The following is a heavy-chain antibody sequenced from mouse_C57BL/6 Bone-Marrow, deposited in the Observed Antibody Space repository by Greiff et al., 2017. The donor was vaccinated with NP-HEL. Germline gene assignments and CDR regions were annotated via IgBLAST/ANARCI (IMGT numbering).Heavy chain of an antibody. Sequence: EVKLVESGGGLVQSGRSLRLSCATSGFTFSDFYMEWVRQAPGKGLEWIAASRNKANDYTTEYSASVKGRFIVSRDTSQSILYLQMNALRAEDTAIYYCARVYGYDEGDYWGQGTSVTVSS. CDR3: ARVYGYDEGDY. D-gene: IGHD2-2*01. V-gene: IGHV7-1*01. CDR1: GFTFSDFY. J-gene: IGHJ4*01. CDR2: SRNKANDYTT.